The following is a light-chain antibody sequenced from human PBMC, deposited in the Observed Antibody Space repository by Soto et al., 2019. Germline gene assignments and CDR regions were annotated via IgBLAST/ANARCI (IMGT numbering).Light chain of an antibody. J-gene: IGKJ1*01. CDR3: QQYGSSGT. Sequence: EIVLTQSPATLSVSPGERATLSCRASQSVSSNLAWYQQKPGQAPRLLIYGASNRATGIPDRFSGSGSGTDFTLTISRLEPEDFAVYYCQQYGSSGTFGQGNMGDI. CDR1: QSVSSN. CDR2: GAS. V-gene: IGKV3-20*01.